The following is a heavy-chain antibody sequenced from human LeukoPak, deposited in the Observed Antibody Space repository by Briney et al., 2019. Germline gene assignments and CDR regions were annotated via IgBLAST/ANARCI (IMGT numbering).Heavy chain of an antibody. CDR1: GASISSYY. CDR2: IYSGGST. V-gene: IGHV3-66*01. CDR3: ARGRRGRISSGWPGAFDI. D-gene: IGHD6-19*01. J-gene: IGHJ3*02. Sequence: ETLSLTCTVSGASISSYYWSWVRQAPGKGLEWVSIIYSGGSTDYAESVKGRFTISRGNPENTVYLQMNSLRAEDTAVYYCARGRRGRISSGWPGAFDIWGQGTMVTVSS.